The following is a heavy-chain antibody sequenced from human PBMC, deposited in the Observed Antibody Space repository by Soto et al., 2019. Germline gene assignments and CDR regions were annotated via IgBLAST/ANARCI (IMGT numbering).Heavy chain of an antibody. CDR3: AREWGY. V-gene: IGHV3-7*03. CDR2: IKQDGSEK. J-gene: IGHJ4*02. Sequence: ESGGGLVKSGGSLRLSCGASGFTFSSYWMSWVRQAPGKGLEWVANIKQDGSEKQYVDSVKGRFTISRDNAENSLYLQMNSLRAEDTAVYYCAREWGYWGQGTLVTVSS. D-gene: IGHD1-26*01. CDR1: GFTFSSYW.